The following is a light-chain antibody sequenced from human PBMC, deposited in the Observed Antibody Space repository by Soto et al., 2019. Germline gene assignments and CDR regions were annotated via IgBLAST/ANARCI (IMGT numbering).Light chain of an antibody. V-gene: IGKV1-9*01. CDR1: QGISSS. Sequence: DIQLTQSPSFLSASLGDRVTITCRASQGISSSLAWYQQRPGKAPKFLIYAEPTLQSGAPSRFSGSGSGTEFALTISSLQPEDSATYYCQKLKSYPLTFGGGTKVDIK. CDR2: AEP. J-gene: IGKJ4*01. CDR3: QKLKSYPLT.